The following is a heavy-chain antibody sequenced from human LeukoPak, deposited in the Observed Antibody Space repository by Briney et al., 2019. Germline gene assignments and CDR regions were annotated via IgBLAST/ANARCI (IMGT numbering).Heavy chain of an antibody. V-gene: IGHV4-34*01. CDR1: GGSSSGYY. D-gene: IGHD2-2*01. CDR2: INHSGST. CDR3: ARGSQAGPRQLPTALDY. Sequence: PSETLSLTCAVYGGSSSGYYWSWIRQPPGKGLEWIGEINHSGSTNYNPSLKSRVTISVDTSKNQFSLKLSSVTAADTAVYYCARGSQAGPRQLPTALDYWGQGTLVTVSS. J-gene: IGHJ4*02.